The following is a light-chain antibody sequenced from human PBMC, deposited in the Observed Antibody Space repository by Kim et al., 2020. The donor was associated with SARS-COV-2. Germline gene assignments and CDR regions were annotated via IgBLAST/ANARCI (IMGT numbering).Light chain of an antibody. Sequence: SYELTQPPSVSVAPGKTARITCGGNNIGSKSVHWFQQKPGQAPVLVIFYDSDRPSGIPERFSGSNSVNTATLTISRVEARDEADYYCQVWDSSSDLGVFGTGTKVTVL. CDR1: NIGSKS. V-gene: IGLV3-21*04. CDR3: QVWDSSSDLGV. CDR2: YDS. J-gene: IGLJ1*01.